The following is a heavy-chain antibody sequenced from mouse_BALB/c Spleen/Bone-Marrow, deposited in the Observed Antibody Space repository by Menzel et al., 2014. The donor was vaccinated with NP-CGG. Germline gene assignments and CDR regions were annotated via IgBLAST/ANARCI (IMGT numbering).Heavy chain of an antibody. CDR1: GFSLTSYG. V-gene: IGHV2-9*02. D-gene: IGHD1-1*02. J-gene: IGHJ4*01. CDR3: ARDGVYGSRYYAMDY. CDR2: IWAGGST. Sequence: VHLVESGPGLVAPSQSLSITCTVSGFSLTSYGVHWVRQPPGKGLEWLGVIWAGGSTNYNSALMSRLSISKDNSKSQVFLKMNSLQTDDTAMYYCARDGVYGSRYYAMDYWGQGTSVTVSS.